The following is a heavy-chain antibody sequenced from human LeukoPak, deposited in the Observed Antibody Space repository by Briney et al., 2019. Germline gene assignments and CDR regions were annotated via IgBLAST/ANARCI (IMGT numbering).Heavy chain of an antibody. V-gene: IGHV1-69*05. D-gene: IGHD2-21*02. CDR2: IIPIFGTA. Sequence: SVKVSCKASGGTFSSYAISWVRQAPGQGLEWMGGIIPIFGTANYAQKFQGRVTITTDESTSTAYMELSSLRSEDTAVYYCTSTLAYCGGDCSYYFDYWGQGTLVTVSS. CDR1: GGTFSSYA. CDR3: TSTLAYCGGDCSYYFDY. J-gene: IGHJ4*02.